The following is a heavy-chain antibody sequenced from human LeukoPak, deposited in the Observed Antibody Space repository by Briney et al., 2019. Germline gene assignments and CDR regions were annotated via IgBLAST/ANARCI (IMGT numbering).Heavy chain of an antibody. D-gene: IGHD3-22*01. CDR1: GFTFDDYA. CDR3: AKGRQDNYYDSSGYYYVGFY. J-gene: IGHJ4*02. Sequence: GGSLRLSCAASGFTFDDYAMHWVRQAPGKGLEWVSGISWNSGSIGYADSVKGRFTISRDNSKNTLYLQMNSLRAEDTAVYYCAKGRQDNYYDSSGYYYVGFYWGQGTLVTVSS. V-gene: IGHV3-9*01. CDR2: ISWNSGSI.